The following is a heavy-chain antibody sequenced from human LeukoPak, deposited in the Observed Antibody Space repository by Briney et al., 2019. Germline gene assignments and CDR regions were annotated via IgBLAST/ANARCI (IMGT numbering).Heavy chain of an antibody. V-gene: IGHV3-23*01. CDR1: GFTFSNYA. J-gene: IGHJ3*02. D-gene: IGHD3-10*01. CDR2: ITDSGIRT. Sequence: GGSLRLSCVGSGFTFSNYALTWVRQTPGRGLEWLSAITDSGIRTDYADSVKGRFTITRDNAKNTLYLQMNSLRAEDTAVYYCAREMRFGELAFDIWGQGTMVTVSS. CDR3: AREMRFGELAFDI.